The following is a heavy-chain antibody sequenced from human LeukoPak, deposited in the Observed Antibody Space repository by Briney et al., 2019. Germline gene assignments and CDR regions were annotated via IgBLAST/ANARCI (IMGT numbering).Heavy chain of an antibody. CDR3: ATYTHWVAGDV. V-gene: IGHV3-7*01. CDR1: GFTFSDSW. CDR2: VNPDGGAK. Sequence: GGSLRLSCAASGFTFSDSWMSWVRQAPGEGLEWGANVNPDGGAKDYVDSVKGRLTISRDNAGNSLYLQMSSLRAEDTAVYYCATYTHWVAGDVWGQGTTVTVSS. D-gene: IGHD3-16*01. J-gene: IGHJ6*02.